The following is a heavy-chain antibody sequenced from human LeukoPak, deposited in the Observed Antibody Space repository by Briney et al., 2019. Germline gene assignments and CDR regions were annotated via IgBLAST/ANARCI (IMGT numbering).Heavy chain of an antibody. CDR2: IYYSGST. V-gene: IGHV4-31*02. D-gene: IGHD6-13*01. CDR1: GFTFSDYY. J-gene: IGHJ4*02. Sequence: LRLSCAASGFTFSDYYMSWIRQHPGKGLEWIGYIYYSGSTYYNPSLKSRVTISVDTSKNQFSLKLGSVTAADTAVYYCARVGAAAGTLYYFDYWGQGTLVTVSS. CDR3: ARVGAAAGTLYYFDY.